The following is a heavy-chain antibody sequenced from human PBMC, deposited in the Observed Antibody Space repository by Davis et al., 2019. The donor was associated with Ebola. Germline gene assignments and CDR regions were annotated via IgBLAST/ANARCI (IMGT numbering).Heavy chain of an antibody. CDR1: GVSFSGYY. J-gene: IGHJ5*02. V-gene: IGHV4-34*11. CDR3: ARGMYDFWSGYYAFDP. Sequence: PSETLSLTCAVYGVSFSGYYWSWSRQPPGKGLEWIGYIYYSGSTNYNPSLKSRVTISVDTSKNQFSLKLSSVTAADTAVYYCARGMYDFWSGYYAFDPWGQGTLVTVSS. CDR2: IYYSGST. D-gene: IGHD3-3*01.